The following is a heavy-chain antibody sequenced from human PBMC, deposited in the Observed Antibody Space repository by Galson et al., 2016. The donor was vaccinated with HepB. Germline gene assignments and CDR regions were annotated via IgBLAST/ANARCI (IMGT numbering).Heavy chain of an antibody. CDR1: GFTVFNNY. CDR2: IYSGGST. D-gene: IGHD3-3*01. CDR3: ARSQISGVVNGPY. J-gene: IGHJ4*02. Sequence: SLRLSCAASGFTVFNNYMTWVRQAPGKGLEWVSLIYSGGSTHYADSVKGRFTISRDSSKNTLYRQMNNLRAEDTAVYYCARSQISGVVNGPYWGQGTLVTVSS. V-gene: IGHV3-66*01.